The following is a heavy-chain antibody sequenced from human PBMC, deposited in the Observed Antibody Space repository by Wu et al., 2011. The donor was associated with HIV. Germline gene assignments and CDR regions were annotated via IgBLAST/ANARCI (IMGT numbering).Heavy chain of an antibody. V-gene: IGHV1-8*03. CDR3: ARQQLVLVGVSDYYYYGMDV. J-gene: IGHJ6*01. CDR2: LNPNSGNT. D-gene: IGHD6-13*01. CDR1: GYTFSNYD. Sequence: QVQLVQSGAEVRKPGASVKVSCKASGYTFSNYDINWVRQAPGQGLEWMGWLNPNSGNTGYAQKFQGRVTITRNTSISTAYMELSSLRSEDTAVYYCARQQLVLVGVSDYYYYGMDVWGPRDHGSPSPQ.